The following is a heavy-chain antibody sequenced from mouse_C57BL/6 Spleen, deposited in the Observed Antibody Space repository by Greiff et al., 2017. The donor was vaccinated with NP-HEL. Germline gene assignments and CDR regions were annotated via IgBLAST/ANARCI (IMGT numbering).Heavy chain of an antibody. V-gene: IGHV1-55*01. CDR1: GYTFTSYW. Sequence: QVQLKQPGAELVKPGASVKMSCKASGYTFTSYWITWVKQRPGQGLEWIGDIYPGSGSTNYNEKFKSKATLTVDTSSSTAYMQLSSLTSEDSAVYYCARILLRYAMDYWGQGTSVTVSS. J-gene: IGHJ4*01. D-gene: IGHD1-1*01. CDR2: IYPGSGST. CDR3: ARILLRYAMDY.